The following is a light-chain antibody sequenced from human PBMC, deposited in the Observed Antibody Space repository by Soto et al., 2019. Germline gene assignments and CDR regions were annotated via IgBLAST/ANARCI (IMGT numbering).Light chain of an antibody. CDR1: SGSIASNY. Sequence: NFMLTQPHSVSESPGKTVTISCSRSSGSIASNYVQWYQQRPGSAPTTVIYEDNQRPSGVPDRFSGSIDSSSNSASLTISGLKTEDEADYYCQSYDSSNPYVFGPGTKLTVL. CDR3: QSYDSSNPYV. V-gene: IGLV6-57*04. J-gene: IGLJ1*01. CDR2: EDN.